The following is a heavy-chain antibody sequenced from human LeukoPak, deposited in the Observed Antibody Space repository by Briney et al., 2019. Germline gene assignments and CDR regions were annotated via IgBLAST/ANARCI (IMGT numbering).Heavy chain of an antibody. CDR2: MYPGDSDA. Sequence: GESLKISCKGSGYRFSNYWIGWVRQMPGRGLECMGIMYPGDSDARYSPSFQGQITMSADKSIDTAYLQWNSLKASDTAIYYCARGKITGTPVYYWGQGTVVTVSS. V-gene: IGHV5-51*01. CDR1: GYRFSNYW. CDR3: ARGKITGTPVYY. D-gene: IGHD1-14*01. J-gene: IGHJ4*02.